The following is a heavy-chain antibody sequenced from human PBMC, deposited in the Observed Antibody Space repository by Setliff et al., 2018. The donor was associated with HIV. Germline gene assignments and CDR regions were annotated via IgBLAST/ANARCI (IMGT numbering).Heavy chain of an antibody. Sequence: PSETLSLTCTVSGGSISSDDYYWNWIRQPPGKGLEWIGYTTYSGSAYYNPSLKSRLAISSDTSKNQFSLNLSSVIAADTAIYFCARFTVVVFGAGEPSWFDPWGQGILVTVSS. CDR1: GGSISSDDYY. D-gene: IGHD2-15*01. V-gene: IGHV4-30-4*08. CDR2: TTYSGSA. J-gene: IGHJ5*02. CDR3: ARFTVVVFGAGEPSWFDP.